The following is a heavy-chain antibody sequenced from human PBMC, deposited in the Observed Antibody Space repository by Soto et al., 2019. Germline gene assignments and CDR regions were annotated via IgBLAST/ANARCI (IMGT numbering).Heavy chain of an antibody. D-gene: IGHD2-15*01. V-gene: IGHV3-48*01. Sequence: PGGSLRLSCAASGFTFSSHTMNWVRQAPGKGLEWVSYISSTSTIIHYADSVKGRFTISRDNAKNSLYLQMDSLTAEDTAVYYCARTNVVVVVAATPYDYWGQGTSVIVSS. CDR2: ISSTSTII. J-gene: IGHJ4*02. CDR3: ARTNVVVVVAATPYDY. CDR1: GFTFSSHT.